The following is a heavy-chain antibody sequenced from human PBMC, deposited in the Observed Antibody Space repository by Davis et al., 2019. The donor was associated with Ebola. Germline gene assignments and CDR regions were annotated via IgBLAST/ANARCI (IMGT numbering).Heavy chain of an antibody. D-gene: IGHD1-1*01. J-gene: IGHJ4*02. CDR3: ARAQFPTTSDH. CDR2: INPHNGNT. Sequence: ASVKVSCKASGYIFTSYGITWVRQAPGQGLEWMGWINPHNGNTNYAQNVQGRVIMTSDTATTTAYMEVGSLRSDDTAVYYCARAQFPTTSDHWGQGTLVTVSS. CDR1: GYIFTSYG. V-gene: IGHV1-18*04.